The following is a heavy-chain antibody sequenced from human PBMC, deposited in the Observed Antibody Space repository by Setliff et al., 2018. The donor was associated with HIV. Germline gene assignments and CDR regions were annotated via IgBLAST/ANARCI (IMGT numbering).Heavy chain of an antibody. CDR1: GGSIKSSSYY. CDR3: ARSVVGAPRNPYYFDY. CDR2: IYYSGNT. V-gene: IGHV4-39*07. D-gene: IGHD2-15*01. J-gene: IGHJ4*02. Sequence: ETLSLTCTVSGGSIKSSSYYWGWIRQPPGKGLEWIGSIYYSGNTYYNPSLKSRVTILEDTSRNQFSLNLFHVTPADTAVYHCARSVVGAPRNPYYFDYWGLGLLVTVSS.